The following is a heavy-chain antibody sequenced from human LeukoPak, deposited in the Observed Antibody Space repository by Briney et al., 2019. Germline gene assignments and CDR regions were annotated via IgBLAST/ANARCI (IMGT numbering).Heavy chain of an antibody. D-gene: IGHD3-10*01. J-gene: IGHJ4*02. Sequence: ASVKVSPKASRYTSTSYAMHWVRQAPGQRHERMGWINAGNGNTKYSQKFQGRVTITRETSASTAYMELSSLRSEDTAVYYCAQGSGSYYNYPLGGGYWGQGTLVTVSS. V-gene: IGHV1-3*01. CDR2: INAGNGNT. CDR1: RYTSTSYA. CDR3: AQGSGSYYNYPLGGGY.